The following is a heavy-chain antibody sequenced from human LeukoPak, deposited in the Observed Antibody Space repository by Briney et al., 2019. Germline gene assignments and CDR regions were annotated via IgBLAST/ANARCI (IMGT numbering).Heavy chain of an antibody. CDR3: ARETYCSGGSCYGFDY. CDR1: GYTFTSYA. CDR2: INTNTGNP. Sequence: ASVKVSCKASGYTFTSYAMNWVRQAPGQGLEWMGWINTNTGNPTYAQGFTGRFVFSLDTSVSTAYLQISSLKAEDTAVYYCARETYCSGGSCYGFDYWGQGTLVTVSS. J-gene: IGHJ4*02. V-gene: IGHV7-4-1*02. D-gene: IGHD2-15*01.